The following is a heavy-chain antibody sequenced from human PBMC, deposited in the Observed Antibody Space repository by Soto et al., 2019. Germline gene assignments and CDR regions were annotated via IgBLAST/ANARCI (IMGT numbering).Heavy chain of an antibody. CDR3: AHSHRSPADSSSYLQYNWFDA. J-gene: IGHJ5*02. D-gene: IGHD3-22*01. V-gene: IGHV2-5*02. Sequence: QITLKESGPTLVKPTQTLTLTCTFSGFSLSTSGVGVGWIRQPPGKALEWLALIYWDDDKRYSPSLKSRLTNTKDNAKNQMVLTKTNMAPVDTATYYCAHSHRSPADSSSYLQYNWFDAWGQGTLVTVSS. CDR2: IYWDDDK. CDR1: GFSLSTSGVG.